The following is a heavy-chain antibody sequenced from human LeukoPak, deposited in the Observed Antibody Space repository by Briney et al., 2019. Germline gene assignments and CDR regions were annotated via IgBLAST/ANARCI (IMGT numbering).Heavy chain of an antibody. J-gene: IGHJ4*02. D-gene: IGHD3-10*01. CDR2: ICTGGNT. Sequence: GGSLRLSCAASGFSVRSYCMTWVRQAPGRGLEWVSVICTGGNTHYADSVKGRFTISRDISKNTVYLQMNSLRAEDTAVYYCSLLWFGELLRADSYLIDYWGQGIRVTVSS. V-gene: IGHV3-53*01. CDR3: SLLWFGELLRADSYLIDY. CDR1: GFSVRSYC.